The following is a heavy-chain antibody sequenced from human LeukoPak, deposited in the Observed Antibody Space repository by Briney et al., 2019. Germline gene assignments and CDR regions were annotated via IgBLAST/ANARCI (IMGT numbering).Heavy chain of an antibody. CDR3: AKGIYGDPNWFDP. CDR2: IYYSGST. J-gene: IGHJ5*02. CDR1: GGSISSGDYY. D-gene: IGHD4-17*01. Sequence: SQTLSLNCTVSGGSISSGDYYWSWIRQPPGKGLEWIGYIYYSGSTYYNPSLKSRVTISVDTSKNQFSLKLSSVTAADTAVYCCAKGIYGDPNWFDPWGQGTLVTVSS. V-gene: IGHV4-30-4*01.